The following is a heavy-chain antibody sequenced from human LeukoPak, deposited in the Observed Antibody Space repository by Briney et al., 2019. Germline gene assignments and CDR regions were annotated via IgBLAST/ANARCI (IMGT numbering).Heavy chain of an antibody. CDR3: ARPLTGYSNTFVY. D-gene: IGHD4-11*01. J-gene: IGHJ4*02. V-gene: IGHV4-39*01. CDR1: GGPTRGTSYY. Sequence: SETLSLTCIVSGGPTRGTSYYWGWIRQSPGKGLEWIGSVSYSGSPYYNPSLKSRVAISIDTSKNLFSLELTSVTAADTAVYYCARPLTGYSNTFVYWGQGTMVTASS. CDR2: VSYSGSP.